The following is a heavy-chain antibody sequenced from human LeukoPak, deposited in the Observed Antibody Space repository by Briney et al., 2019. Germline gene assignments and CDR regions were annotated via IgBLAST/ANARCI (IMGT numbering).Heavy chain of an antibody. V-gene: IGHV3-64D*06. CDR1: GFTFSSYA. CDR2: ISSHGGST. Sequence: PGGSLRLSCSASGFTFSSYAMHRVRHAPGKGLEYVSAISSHGGSTYYADSVKGRFTISRDNSKNTLYLQMSSLRAEDTAVYYCVKARRYCSSTSCPYYFDYWGQGTLVTVSS. CDR3: VKARRYCSSTSCPYYFDY. D-gene: IGHD2-2*01. J-gene: IGHJ4*02.